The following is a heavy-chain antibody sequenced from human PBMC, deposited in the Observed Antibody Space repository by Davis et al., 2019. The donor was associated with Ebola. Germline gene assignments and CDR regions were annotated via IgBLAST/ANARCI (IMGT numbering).Heavy chain of an antibody. CDR1: GFTFSSYA. Sequence: GESLKNSCAASGFTFSSYAMSCVRQAPGKGLEWVSAISGSGGSTYYADSVKGRFTISRDHSKNTLYLQMNSLRAEDTAVYYCATNSQPDIAVAGTDYWGQGTLVTVSS. CDR2: ISGSGGST. V-gene: IGHV3-23*01. J-gene: IGHJ4*02. D-gene: IGHD6-19*01. CDR3: ATNSQPDIAVAGTDY.